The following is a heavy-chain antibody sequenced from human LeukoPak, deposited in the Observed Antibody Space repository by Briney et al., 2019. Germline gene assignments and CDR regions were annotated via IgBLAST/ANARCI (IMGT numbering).Heavy chain of an antibody. CDR2: IHYSGTT. Sequence: AESLSLTCTVSCASISGSCYWWGWIRHPRWKGLEWIGSIHYSGTTYSHTSLKSRLTISVATYKNQFSLQMSSVTAADTAVYYCASSLSGGTTFWFDPWGQGTLVTVSS. D-gene: IGHD1-7*01. V-gene: IGHV4-39*01. CDR3: ASSLSGGTTFWFDP. J-gene: IGHJ5*02. CDR1: CASISGSCYW.